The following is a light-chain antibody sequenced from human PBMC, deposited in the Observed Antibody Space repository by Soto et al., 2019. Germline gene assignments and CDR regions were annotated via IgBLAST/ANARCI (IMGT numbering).Light chain of an antibody. Sequence: EIVMTQSPGTLSVSPGERATLSCRASQSISSSYLAWYQQKPGQAPRPLIYAASSRATGIPDRFSASGSGTDFTLTISRLEPEDFAVYYCQQYGNSPLTFGGGTKVDIK. CDR1: QSISSSY. CDR2: AAS. J-gene: IGKJ4*01. V-gene: IGKV3-20*01. CDR3: QQYGNSPLT.